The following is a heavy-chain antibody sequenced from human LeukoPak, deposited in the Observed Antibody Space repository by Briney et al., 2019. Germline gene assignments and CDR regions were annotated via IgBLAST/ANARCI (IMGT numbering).Heavy chain of an antibody. CDR1: GGSISSYY. CDR3: ARVRARFFDS. CDR2: IYYSGST. Sequence: PSETLSLTCTVSGGSISSYYWSWIRQPPGKALEWIGYIYYSGSTNYNPSLKSRVTISVDTSKNQLSLKLNSVTAADTAVYYCARVRARFFDSWGQGSLVTVSS. V-gene: IGHV4-59*01. D-gene: IGHD3-3*01. J-gene: IGHJ4*02.